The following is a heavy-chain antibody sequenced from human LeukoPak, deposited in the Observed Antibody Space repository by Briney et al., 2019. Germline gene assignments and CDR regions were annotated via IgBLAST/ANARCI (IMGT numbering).Heavy chain of an antibody. CDR3: ASSRRDGYNHWYFDL. V-gene: IGHV4-59*01. CDR1: GGSISSYY. CDR2: IYYSGST. Sequence: PSETLSLTCTVDGGSISSYYWSWIRQPPGKGLEWIGYIYYSGSTNYNPSLKSRVTISVDTSKNQFSLKLSSVTAADTAVYYCASSRRDGYNHWYFDLWGRGTLVTVSS. J-gene: IGHJ2*01. D-gene: IGHD5-24*01.